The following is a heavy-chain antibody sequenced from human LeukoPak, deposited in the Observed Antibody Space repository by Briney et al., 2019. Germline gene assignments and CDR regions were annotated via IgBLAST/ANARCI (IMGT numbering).Heavy chain of an antibody. CDR2: ISSNGDNT. J-gene: IGHJ4*02. V-gene: IGHV3-64D*06. CDR1: GFTVSSNY. Sequence: GGSLRLSCAASGFTVSSNYMSWVRQAPGKGLEYVSAISSNGDNTYYADSVKGRFTISRDNSKNTLYLQMSSLRPDDTAVYFCVRGTGYWGQGTLVTVSS. CDR3: VRGTGY.